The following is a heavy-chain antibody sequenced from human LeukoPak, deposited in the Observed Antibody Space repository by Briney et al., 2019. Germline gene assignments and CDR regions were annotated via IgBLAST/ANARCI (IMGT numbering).Heavy chain of an antibody. V-gene: IGHV3-30-3*01. Sequence: GGSLRLSCAASGFTFSSYAMHWVRQAPGKGLEWVAVISYDGSNKYYADSVKGRFTISRDNSKNTLYLQMNSLRAEDTAVYYCAREGNHYYDSSGSYYFDYWGQGTLVTVSS. CDR1: GFTFSSYA. CDR2: ISYDGSNK. D-gene: IGHD3-22*01. CDR3: AREGNHYYDSSGSYYFDY. J-gene: IGHJ4*02.